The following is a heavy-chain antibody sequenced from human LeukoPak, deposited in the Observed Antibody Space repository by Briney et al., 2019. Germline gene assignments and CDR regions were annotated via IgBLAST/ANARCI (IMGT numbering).Heavy chain of an antibody. J-gene: IGHJ5*02. CDR1: GGSISSGGYY. D-gene: IGHD4-17*01. CDR3: ARDPRNGDYLGGWFDP. V-gene: IGHV4-31*03. CDR2: IYYSGST. Sequence: PSQTLSLTCTVSGGSISSGGYYWSWIRQHPGKGLERIGYIYYSGSTYYNPSLKSRVTISVDTSKNQFSLKLSSVTAADTAVYYCARDPRNGDYLGGWFDPWGQGTLVTVSS.